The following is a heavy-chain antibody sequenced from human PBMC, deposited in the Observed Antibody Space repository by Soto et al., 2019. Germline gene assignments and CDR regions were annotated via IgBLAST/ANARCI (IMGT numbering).Heavy chain of an antibody. Sequence: QVQLVQSGVAVKKPGASVKVSCKASGYTFTTYAMHWVRQAPGQRLEWMGWINAGNGKTKYSQKFQGRVTITRDKSATTAYMELSSLRSEDTAVYYCARAGDDCSTTNCYMIDYWGQGTLVTVSS. CDR3: ARAGDDCSTTNCYMIDY. CDR2: INAGNGKT. CDR1: GYTFTTYA. V-gene: IGHV1-3*01. J-gene: IGHJ4*02. D-gene: IGHD2-2*02.